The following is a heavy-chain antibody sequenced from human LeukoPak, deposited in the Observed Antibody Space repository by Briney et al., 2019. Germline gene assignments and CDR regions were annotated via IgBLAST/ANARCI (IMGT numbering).Heavy chain of an antibody. CDR3: ARDFSAAFDI. J-gene: IGHJ3*02. CDR2: IYNTGTT. CDR1: GGSISSYY. D-gene: IGHD2/OR15-2a*01. V-gene: IGHV4-59*01. Sequence: SETLSLTCTVSGGSISSYYWSWIRQPPGKGLEWIGYIYNTGTTNYHPSLKSRVTISLDTSKNQFSLKLSSVTAADTAVYYCARDFSAAFDIWGQGTMVTVSS.